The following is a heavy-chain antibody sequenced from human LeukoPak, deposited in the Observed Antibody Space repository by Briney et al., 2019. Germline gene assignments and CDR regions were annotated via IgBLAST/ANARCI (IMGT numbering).Heavy chain of an antibody. Sequence: ASVKVSCKASGYTFTSYGISWVRQAPGQGLEWMGWISAYTGNTDYAQKLQGRVTMTTDTSTSTAYMELRSLRSDDTAVYYCARDPHLPIAAAGTGFYYYYYMDVWGKGTTVTVSS. CDR1: GYTFTSYG. CDR2: ISAYTGNT. J-gene: IGHJ6*03. D-gene: IGHD6-13*01. CDR3: ARDPHLPIAAAGTGFYYYYYMDV. V-gene: IGHV1-18*01.